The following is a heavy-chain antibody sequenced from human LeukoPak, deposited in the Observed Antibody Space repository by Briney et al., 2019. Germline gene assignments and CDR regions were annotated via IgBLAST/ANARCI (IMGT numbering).Heavy chain of an antibody. V-gene: IGHV4-59*01. CDR1: GGSITNYY. J-gene: IGHJ4*02. Sequence: SETLSLTCTVSGGSITNYYWSWIRQPPGKGLEWIGYTYHSGSTNYNPSLKSRVTISVDTSKNQFSLKLNSVTAADTAVYYCTRGPTSSRYVSPLDYWGQGTLVTVSS. CDR2: TYHSGST. CDR3: TRGPTSSRYVSPLDY. D-gene: IGHD6-13*01.